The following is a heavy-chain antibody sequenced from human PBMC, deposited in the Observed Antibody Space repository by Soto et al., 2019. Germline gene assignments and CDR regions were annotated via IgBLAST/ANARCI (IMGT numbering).Heavy chain of an antibody. CDR1: GGSISSYY. CDR2: IYYSGST. V-gene: IGHV4-59*01. CDR3: GGGYGGAFDY. J-gene: IGHJ4*02. Sequence: PSETLSLTCTVSGGSISSYYWSWIRQPPGKGLEWIGYIYYSGSTNYNPSLKSRVTISVDTSKNQFSLKLSSVTAARTAVYYSGGGYGGAFDYWVQGTLVTVAT. D-gene: IGHD4-17*01.